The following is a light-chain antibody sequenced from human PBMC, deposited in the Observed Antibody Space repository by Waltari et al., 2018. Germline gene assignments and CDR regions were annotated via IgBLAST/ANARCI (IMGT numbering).Light chain of an antibody. CDR3: QQYDSYEYT. V-gene: IGKV1-5*03. J-gene: IGKJ2*01. CDR2: RAS. CDR1: QSITNW. Sequence: DILMTQSPSTLSASVGDRVTITCLASQSITNWLAWYHQRPGQAPKLLIFRASLLERGVPSRFSGSGHGTEFTLTISGLQPDDFGTYYCQQYDSYEYTFGQGTYLDIK.